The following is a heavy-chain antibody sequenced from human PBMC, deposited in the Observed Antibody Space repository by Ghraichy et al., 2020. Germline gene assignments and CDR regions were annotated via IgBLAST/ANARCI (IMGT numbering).Heavy chain of an antibody. CDR1: GFTFSTYG. D-gene: IGHD1-26*01. V-gene: IGHV3-33*01. Sequence: GGSLRLSCAASGFTFSTYGMHWVRQAPGKGLEWVALIWYNGRNKYYGASVKCRVTITSDTTKTTFNLQMNSLPVEDTAVYYCARVHHYSGSYFFDRWGQGILVTVSS. J-gene: IGHJ4*02. CDR3: ARVHHYSGSYFFDR. CDR2: IWYNGRNK.